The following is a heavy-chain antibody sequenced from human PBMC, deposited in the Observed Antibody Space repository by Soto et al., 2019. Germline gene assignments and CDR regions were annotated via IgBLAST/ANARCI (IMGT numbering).Heavy chain of an antibody. CDR1: GGTFSSYA. D-gene: IGHD3-3*01. J-gene: IGHJ3*02. CDR2: IIPIFGTA. Sequence: QVQLVQSGAEVKKPGSSVKVSCKASGGTFSSYAISWVRQAPGQGLEWTGGIIPIFGTANYAQKFQGRVTITADESTSTAYMELSSLRSEDTAVYYCARGYYDFYTGAFDIWGQGTMVTVSS. CDR3: ARGYYDFYTGAFDI. V-gene: IGHV1-69*01.